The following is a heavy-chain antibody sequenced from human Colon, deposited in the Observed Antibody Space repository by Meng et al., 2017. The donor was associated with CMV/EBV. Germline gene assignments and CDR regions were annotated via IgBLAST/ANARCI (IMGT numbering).Heavy chain of an antibody. D-gene: IGHD7-27*01. CDR3: AKDMWGLGDY. CDR1: GFNFSMYW. J-gene: IGHJ4*02. Sequence: GESLMISCAASGFNFSMYWMHWVRQVPGKGLVGVSRISSDGTTNYADSVKGRFTISRDNAKNTLYLQMNSLRAEDTAIYYCAKDMWGLGDYWGQGTLVTVSS. V-gene: IGHV3-74*01. CDR2: ISSDGTT.